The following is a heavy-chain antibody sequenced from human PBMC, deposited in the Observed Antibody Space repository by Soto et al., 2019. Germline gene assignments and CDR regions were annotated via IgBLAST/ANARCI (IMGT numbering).Heavy chain of an antibody. J-gene: IGHJ4*02. Sequence: SETLSLTCTVSGGSIRDYFWTWIRQPPGKGLEWIGYIYYSGRTNYNPSLKSRVSISVDTSKNHFSLQLRSVTAADTAVYYCARVGGDDFGDSGGSDYWGQGTLVTVSS. V-gene: IGHV4-59*01. CDR2: IYYSGRT. D-gene: IGHD4-17*01. CDR1: GGSIRDYF. CDR3: ARVGGDDFGDSGGSDY.